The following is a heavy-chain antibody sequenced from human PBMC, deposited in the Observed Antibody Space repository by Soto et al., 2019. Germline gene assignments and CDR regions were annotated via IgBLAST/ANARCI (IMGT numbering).Heavy chain of an antibody. V-gene: IGHV4-34*01. CDR2: IDHTGST. D-gene: IGHD3-10*01. CDR3: ARGLRASFGVRLSYYYYGMDV. J-gene: IGHJ6*02. CDR1: GGSFGDYY. Sequence: NPSETLSLTCAVYGGSFGDYYWSWIRQSPGKGLESIGEIDHTGSTNHNPSLKSRVTISVDTSKNHFSLKLSSVTAADTAVYYCARGLRASFGVRLSYYYYGMDVWGQGTTVTVSS.